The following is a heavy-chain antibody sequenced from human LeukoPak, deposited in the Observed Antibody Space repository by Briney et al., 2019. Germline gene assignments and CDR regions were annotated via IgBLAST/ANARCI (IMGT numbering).Heavy chain of an antibody. D-gene: IGHD3-3*01. CDR3: ARGSPLSIFGVVISYFDY. J-gene: IGHJ4*02. CDR1: GGSFSGYY. CDR2: INHSGST. Sequence: SETLSLTCAVYGGSFSGYYWSWIRQPPGKGLEWIGEINHSGSTNYNPSLKSRATISVDTSKNQFSLKLSSVTAADTAVYYCARGSPLSIFGVVISYFDYWGQGTLVTVSS. V-gene: IGHV4-34*01.